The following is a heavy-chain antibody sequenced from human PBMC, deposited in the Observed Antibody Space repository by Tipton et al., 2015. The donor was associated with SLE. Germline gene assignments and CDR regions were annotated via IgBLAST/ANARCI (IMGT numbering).Heavy chain of an antibody. Sequence: TLSLTCTVSGGSISSYYWSWIRQPPGKGLEWIGYIYYSGSTNYNPSLKSRVTISLDTSKNQFSLKLSSVTAADTAVYYCAREGSSWYYFDYWGQGTLVTVSS. V-gene: IGHV4-59*01. CDR2: IYYSGST. D-gene: IGHD6-13*01. J-gene: IGHJ4*02. CDR3: AREGSSWYYFDY. CDR1: GGSISSYY.